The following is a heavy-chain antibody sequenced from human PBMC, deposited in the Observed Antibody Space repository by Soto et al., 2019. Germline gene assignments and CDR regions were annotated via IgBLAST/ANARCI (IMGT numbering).Heavy chain of an antibody. D-gene: IGHD2-15*01. Sequence: GASVKVSCKASGGTFSSYAISWVRQAPGQGLEWMGGIIPIFGTANYAQKFQGRVTITADESTSTAYMELSSLRSEDTAVYYCARNAPVRGYCSGGSCYSGYFQHWGQGTLVTVSS. CDR2: IIPIFGTA. CDR1: GGTFSSYA. CDR3: ARNAPVRGYCSGGSCYSGYFQH. J-gene: IGHJ1*01. V-gene: IGHV1-69*13.